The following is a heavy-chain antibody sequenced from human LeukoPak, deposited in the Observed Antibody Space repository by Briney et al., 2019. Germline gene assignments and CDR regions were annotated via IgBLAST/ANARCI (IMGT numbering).Heavy chain of an antibody. V-gene: IGHV5-51*01. CDR2: IYPGDSDT. J-gene: IGHJ4*02. Sequence: GESLKISCKGSGYSFTSYWIGWVRQMPGKGLEWMGIIYPGDSDTRYSPSFQCQVTISADKSISTAYLQWSSLKASDTAMYYCATPRGCSSTSCPFDYWGQGTLVTVSS. CDR1: GYSFTSYW. D-gene: IGHD2-2*01. CDR3: ATPRGCSSTSCPFDY.